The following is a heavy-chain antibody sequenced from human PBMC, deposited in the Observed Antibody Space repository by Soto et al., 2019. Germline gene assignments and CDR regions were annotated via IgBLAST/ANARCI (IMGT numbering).Heavy chain of an antibody. CDR1: GWTFTGYY. Sequence: RASVTDTCRASGWTFTGYYMHGVRLAHGQGLEWMGWINPNSGGTNYAQKFQGRVTMTRDTSISTAYMELSRLRSDDTAVYYCARGKYCSGGSCYGGNYYGMDVWGQGTTVTVSS. J-gene: IGHJ6*02. CDR3: ARGKYCSGGSCYGGNYYGMDV. CDR2: INPNSGGT. V-gene: IGHV1-2*02. D-gene: IGHD2-15*01.